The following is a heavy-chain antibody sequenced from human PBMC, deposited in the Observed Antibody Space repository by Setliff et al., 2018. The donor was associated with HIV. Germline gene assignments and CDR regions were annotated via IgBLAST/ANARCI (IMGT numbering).Heavy chain of an antibody. V-gene: IGHV1-18*01. CDR2: ITGYNGNT. Sequence: ASVKVSCKASGYTFTSYGISWVRQAPGQGLEWMGWITGYNGNTNYAEKFQGRVTMTIDTSTSTAYLELRSLRSDDTAVYYCARWHPPYGFWEEDYWGQGTLVTVSS. CDR1: GYTFTSYG. J-gene: IGHJ4*02. D-gene: IGHD3-10*01. CDR3: ARWHPPYGFWEEDY.